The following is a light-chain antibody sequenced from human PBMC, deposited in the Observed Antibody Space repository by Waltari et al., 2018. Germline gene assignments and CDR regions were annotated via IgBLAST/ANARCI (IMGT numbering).Light chain of an antibody. CDR3: AAWDDSLSGRV. Sequence: QSVLTQPPSASGTPGPRVTISCSGSRSYLGNNYVDWYQQLPGTAPKLLTYRKKQRPSGFPDRFSGSNSGTSASLAISGLRSEDEADYYCAAWDDSLSGRVFGGGTKVTVL. CDR2: RKK. J-gene: IGLJ3*02. CDR1: RSYLGNNY. V-gene: IGLV1-47*01.